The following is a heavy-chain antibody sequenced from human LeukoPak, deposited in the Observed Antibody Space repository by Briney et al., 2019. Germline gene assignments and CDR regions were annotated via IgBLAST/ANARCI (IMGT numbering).Heavy chain of an antibody. V-gene: IGHV3-7*01. CDR2: IKRDGSET. CDR1: GFTFSDYW. D-gene: IGHD2-21*01. CDR3: ARAYCEVVCHSGPTGDV. J-gene: IGHJ6*04. Sequence: PGGSLRLSCAVSGFTFSDYWMKWVRQVPGKGLEWVANIKRDGSETHYVDSVKGRFTISRDNTQNSLYLQMNSLRPEDTAVYYCARAYCEVVCHSGPTGDVWGKGTTVTVSS.